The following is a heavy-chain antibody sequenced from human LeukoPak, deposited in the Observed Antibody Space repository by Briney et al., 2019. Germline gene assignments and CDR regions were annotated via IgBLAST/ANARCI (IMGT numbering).Heavy chain of an antibody. Sequence: ASVKVSCKASGYTFTGYYMHWVRQAPGQGLEWMGWINPNSGGTNYAQKFQGRVTMTRDTSISTAYMELSRLRSDDTAVYYCARDGGYSGYDPYYYYMDVWGKGTTVTVSS. CDR2: INPNSGGT. J-gene: IGHJ6*03. V-gene: IGHV1-2*02. D-gene: IGHD5-12*01. CDR3: ARDGGYSGYDPYYYYMDV. CDR1: GYTFTGYY.